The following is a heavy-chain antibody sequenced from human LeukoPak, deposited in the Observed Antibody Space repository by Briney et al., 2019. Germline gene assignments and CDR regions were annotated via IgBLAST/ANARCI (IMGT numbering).Heavy chain of an antibody. CDR1: GGSISSYY. D-gene: IGHD3-10*01. J-gene: IGHJ4*02. Sequence: SETLSLTCTVSGGSISSYYWSWIRQPPGKGLEWMGYIYYSGSTKYNPSLKSRVTISVDTSKNQFSLKLSSVTAADTAVYYCARAGGSGSYWGVYFDYWGQGTLVTVSS. V-gene: IGHV4-59*01. CDR2: IYYSGST. CDR3: ARAGGSGSYWGVYFDY.